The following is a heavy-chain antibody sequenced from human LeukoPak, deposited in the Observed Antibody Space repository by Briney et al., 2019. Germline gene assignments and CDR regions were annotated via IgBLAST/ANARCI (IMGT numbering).Heavy chain of an antibody. CDR1: GGSVSSSSYY. CDR2: MYYSGST. D-gene: IGHD3-16*01. Sequence: SETLSLTCSVSGGSVSSSSYYWGWIRQPPGKGLEWIATMYYSGSTNYNPSLKSRVTISVDKSKNQLSLKLSSVTAADTAVYYCARQDHQFGWFDPWGQGTLVTVSS. J-gene: IGHJ5*02. V-gene: IGHV4-39*01. CDR3: ARQDHQFGWFDP.